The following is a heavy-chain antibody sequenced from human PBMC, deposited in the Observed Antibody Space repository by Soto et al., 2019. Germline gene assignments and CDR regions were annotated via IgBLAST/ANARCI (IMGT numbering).Heavy chain of an antibody. V-gene: IGHV3-48*03. D-gene: IGHD6-13*01. CDR1: EFTLSSYE. Sequence: GGSLRLSCVASEFTLSSYEMNWVRQAPGKGLEWVSYISSSGTTIYYTDSVKGRFTISRDNAKKSLYLQMNSLRAEDTAVYYCVRFGGAAAGPGDYWGQGTLVTVSS. J-gene: IGHJ4*02. CDR2: ISSSGTTI. CDR3: VRFGGAAAGPGDY.